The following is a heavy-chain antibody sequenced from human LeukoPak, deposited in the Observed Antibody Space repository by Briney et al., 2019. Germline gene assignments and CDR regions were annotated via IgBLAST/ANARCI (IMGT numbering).Heavy chain of an antibody. CDR2: ISAYNGNT. D-gene: IGHD5-18*01. CDR1: GYTFTSYG. J-gene: IGHJ5*02. CDR3: AREGSKSWDTAMVNNWLDP. V-gene: IGHV1-18*01. Sequence: ASVKVSCKASGYTFTSYGISWVRQAPGQGLEWMGWISAYNGNTNYAQKLQGRVTMTTDTSTSTAYMELRSLRSDDTAVYYCAREGSKSWDTAMVNNWLDPWGQGTLVTVSS.